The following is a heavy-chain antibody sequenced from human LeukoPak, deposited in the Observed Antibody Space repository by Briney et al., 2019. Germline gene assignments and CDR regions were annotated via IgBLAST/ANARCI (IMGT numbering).Heavy chain of an antibody. Sequence: ASVKVSCTASGYTFTSHGISWVRQAPGQGLEWMGIINPSGGSTSYAQKFQGRVTMTRDTSTSTVYMELSSLRSEDTAVYYCARDHLAMVNWYDYWGQGTLVTVSS. J-gene: IGHJ4*02. CDR1: GYTFTSHG. D-gene: IGHD5-18*01. V-gene: IGHV1-46*01. CDR3: ARDHLAMVNWYDY. CDR2: INPSGGST.